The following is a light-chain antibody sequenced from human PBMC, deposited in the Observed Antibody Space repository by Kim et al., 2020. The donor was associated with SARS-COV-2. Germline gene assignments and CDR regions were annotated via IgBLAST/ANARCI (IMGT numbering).Light chain of an antibody. V-gene: IGLV3-9*01. CDR1: NIQTLN. Sequence: SVALGQTARLTCGGNNIQTLNVHWYRQKPGQAPVLVMYKDSKRPSGIPERFSGSNSRNTATLTISRAQADDEADYFCQVWDSGTWVFGGGTQLTVL. CDR3: QVWDSGTWV. CDR2: KDS. J-gene: IGLJ3*02.